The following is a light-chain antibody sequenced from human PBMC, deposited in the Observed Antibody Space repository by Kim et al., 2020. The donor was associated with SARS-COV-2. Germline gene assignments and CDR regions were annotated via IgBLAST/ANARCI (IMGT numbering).Light chain of an antibody. CDR1: QSINRW. J-gene: IGKJ1*01. Sequence: DIQMTQSPSTLSASVGDRVTITCRASQSINRWMAWYQHKPGKAPKLLIYEASNLESGVPSRFSGSGSGTEFTLTISGLQPDDFATYFCQQYHDYWTFAPGTKLEIK. CDR3: QQYHDYWT. V-gene: IGKV1-5*01. CDR2: EAS.